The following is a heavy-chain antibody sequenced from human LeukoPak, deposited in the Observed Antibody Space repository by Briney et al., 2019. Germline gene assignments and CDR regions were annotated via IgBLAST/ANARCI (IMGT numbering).Heavy chain of an antibody. V-gene: IGHV4-59*01. CDR1: GGSISSYY. D-gene: IGHD3-22*01. CDR3: AVYYDSSGPFDY. J-gene: IGHJ4*02. Sequence: PSETLSLTCTVSGGSISSYYWSWIRQPPGKGLEWIGYIYYSGSTNYNPSLKSRVTISVDTSKNQFSLKLSSVTAADTAVYYCAVYYDSSGPFDYWGQGTLVTVSS. CDR2: IYYSGST.